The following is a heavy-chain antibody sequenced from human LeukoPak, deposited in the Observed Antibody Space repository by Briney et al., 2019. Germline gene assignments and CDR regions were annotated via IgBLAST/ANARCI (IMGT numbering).Heavy chain of an antibody. V-gene: IGHV3-48*03. CDR2: ISSSGSTV. CDR3: ARDGKYCSSSSCHRPFDY. CDR1: GFTFSSYE. J-gene: IGHJ4*02. D-gene: IGHD2-2*01. Sequence: PWGSLRLSCAASGFTFSSYEMNWVRQAPGKGLEWVSYISSSGSTVYYADSVKGRFTISRNNAKNSLYLQMNSLRAEDTAVYYCARDGKYCSSSSCHRPFDYWGQGTLVTVSS.